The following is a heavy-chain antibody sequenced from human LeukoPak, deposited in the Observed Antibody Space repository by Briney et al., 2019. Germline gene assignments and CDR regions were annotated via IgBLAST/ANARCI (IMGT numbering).Heavy chain of an antibody. CDR2: ISGSGGTT. J-gene: IGHJ4*02. CDR3: ARVGRIQYFDC. Sequence: GGSLRLSCAASGFTFSSYAMSWVRQAPGEGLEWVSAISGSGGTTYYADSVKGRFTISRDNAKNSLYLQMTSLRAEDTAVYYCARVGRIQYFDCWGQGTLVTVSS. D-gene: IGHD5-18*01. CDR1: GFTFSSYA. V-gene: IGHV3-23*01.